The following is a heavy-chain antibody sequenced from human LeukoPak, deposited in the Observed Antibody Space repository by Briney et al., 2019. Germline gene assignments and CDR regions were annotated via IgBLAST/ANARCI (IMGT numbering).Heavy chain of an antibody. J-gene: IGHJ6*02. D-gene: IGHD3-3*01. V-gene: IGHV1-46*01. CDR2: INPSGGST. CDR1: GYTFTNYY. Sequence: ASVKVSCKASGYTFTNYYMHWVRQAPGQGLEWMGIINPSGGSTSYAQKFQGRVTMTRDTSTSTVYMELSSLRSEDTAVYYCAVPSITIFGVVSYYYGMDVWGQGTTVTVSS. CDR3: AVPSITIFGVVSYYYGMDV.